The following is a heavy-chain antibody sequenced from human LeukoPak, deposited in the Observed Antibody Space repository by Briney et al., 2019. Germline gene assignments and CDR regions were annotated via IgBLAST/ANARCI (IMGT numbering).Heavy chain of an antibody. V-gene: IGHV3-33*01. Sequence: GGSLRLSCAASGFTFSSYGMHWVRQAPGKGLEWVAVIWYDGSNKYYADSVKGRFTISKDNSKNTLYLQMNRLRAEDTAVYYCARSRSYYYDSSGSGGNAFDIWGQGTMVTVSS. CDR1: GFTFSSYG. J-gene: IGHJ3*02. CDR2: IWYDGSNK. CDR3: ARSRSYYYDSSGSGGNAFDI. D-gene: IGHD3-22*01.